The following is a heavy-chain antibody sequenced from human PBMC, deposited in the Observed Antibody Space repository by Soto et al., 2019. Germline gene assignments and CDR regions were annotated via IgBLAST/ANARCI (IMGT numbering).Heavy chain of an antibody. CDR1: GYAFTTSA. V-gene: IGHV1-3*01. D-gene: IGHD3-10*01. CDR2: INPATGDT. Sequence: QVHLVQSGADVQKPGASVRISCQASGYAFTTSAIHWVRQAPGQSLEWMGWINPATGDTKYSQSVRGRVTFALDTSATTAYMDLSSLASHDTAVYYCARAAGRSKLLPYYFHPWGQGTLVTVSS. J-gene: IGHJ5*02. CDR3: ARAAGRSKLLPYYFHP.